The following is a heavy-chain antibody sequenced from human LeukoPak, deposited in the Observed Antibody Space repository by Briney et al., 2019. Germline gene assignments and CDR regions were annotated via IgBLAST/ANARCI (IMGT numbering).Heavy chain of an antibody. D-gene: IGHD7-27*01. CDR3: ARGSELGNDY. Sequence: SDTLSLTCAVSGYSITSSSWWGWIRQPPGKGLEWIGYIYHSGTTYYNPSLQSRVTMSVDTSKNQFSLKLSSVTAADTAVYYCARGSELGNDYWGQGTLVTVSS. J-gene: IGHJ4*02. V-gene: IGHV4-28*03. CDR1: GYSITSSSW. CDR2: IYHSGTT.